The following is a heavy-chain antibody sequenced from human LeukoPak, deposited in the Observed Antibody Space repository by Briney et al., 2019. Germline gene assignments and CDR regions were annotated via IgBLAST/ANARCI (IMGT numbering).Heavy chain of an antibody. D-gene: IGHD5-18*01. V-gene: IGHV4-34*01. J-gene: IGHJ4*02. CDR2: INHSGST. Sequence: PSETLSLTCAVYGGSFSGYYWSWIRQPPGKGLEWIGEINHSGSTNYNPSLKSRVTISVDASKNQFSLKLSSVTAADTAVYYCARGPAWGYSSPYYFDYWGQGTLVTVSS. CDR3: ARGPAWGYSSPYYFDY. CDR1: GGSFSGYY.